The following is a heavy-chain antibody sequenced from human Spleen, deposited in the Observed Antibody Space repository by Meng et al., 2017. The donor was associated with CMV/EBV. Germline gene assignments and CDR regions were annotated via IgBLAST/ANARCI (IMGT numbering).Heavy chain of an antibody. D-gene: IGHD2-21*01. CDR2: FIPLFDTA. CDR3: ATSPYCGGDCYNGGFDP. Sequence: AFSSYALSWVRQGPGQGLGWVGRFIPLFDTANYAKKFQGRLTINTDESMTTAYMELRSLRYEDSAVYFCATSPYCGGDCYNGGFDPWGQGSLVTVSS. V-gene: IGHV1-69*05. CDR1: AFSSYA. J-gene: IGHJ5*02.